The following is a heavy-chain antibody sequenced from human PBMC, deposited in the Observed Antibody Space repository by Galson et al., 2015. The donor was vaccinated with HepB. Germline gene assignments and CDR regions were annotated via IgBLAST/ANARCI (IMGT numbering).Heavy chain of an antibody. D-gene: IGHD6-19*01. CDR2: ISYDGSNK. J-gene: IGHJ3*02. Sequence: SLRLSCAASGFTFSSYAMHWVRQAPGKGLEWVAVISYDGSNKYYADSVKGRFTISRDNSKNTLYLQMNSLRAEDTAVYYCARGWGNSSGWPDNAFDIWGQGTMVTVSS. CDR3: ARGWGNSSGWPDNAFDI. V-gene: IGHV3-30*04. CDR1: GFTFSSYA.